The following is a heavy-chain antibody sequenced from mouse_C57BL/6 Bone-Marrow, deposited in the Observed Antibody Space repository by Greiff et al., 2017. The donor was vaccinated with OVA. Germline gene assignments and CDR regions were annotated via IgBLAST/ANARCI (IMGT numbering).Heavy chain of an antibody. CDR3: ARGGNGYDSFAY. CDR2: IDPSDSYT. V-gene: IGHV1-59*01. J-gene: IGHJ3*01. D-gene: IGHD2-2*01. Sequence: QVQLQQPGAELVRPGTSVKLSCKASGYTFTSYWMHWVKQRPGQGLEWIGVIDPSDSYTNYNQKFKGKATLTVDTSSSTAYMQLSSLTSEDSAVYYCARGGNGYDSFAYWGQGTLVTVSA. CDR1: GYTFTSYW.